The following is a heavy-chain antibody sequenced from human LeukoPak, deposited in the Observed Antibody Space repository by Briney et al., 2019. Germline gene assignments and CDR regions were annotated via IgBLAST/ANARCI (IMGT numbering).Heavy chain of an antibody. CDR1: GGSITSYY. CDR3: ARLIRAMGAFDI. Sequence: SETLSLTCTVSGGSITSYYWSWIRQPAGKGLEWIGRVFATGSTNYNPSLKSRVTMSVDASRNQFSLKLSSVTAADTAVYYCARLIRAMGAFDIWGQGTMVTVSS. V-gene: IGHV4-4*07. CDR2: VFATGST. D-gene: IGHD5-18*01. J-gene: IGHJ3*02.